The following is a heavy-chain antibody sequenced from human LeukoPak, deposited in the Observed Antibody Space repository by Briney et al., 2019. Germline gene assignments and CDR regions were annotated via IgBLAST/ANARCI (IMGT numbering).Heavy chain of an antibody. CDR3: ARHRQWELSYYYYYMDV. CDR1: GFTFSSYE. D-gene: IGHD1-26*01. Sequence: GGSLRLSCAASGFTFSSYEMNWVRQAPGKGLEWVSYISSSGSTIHYADSVKGRFTISRDNAKNSLYLQMNSLRAEDTAVYYCARHRQWELSYYYYYMDVWGKGTTVTISS. V-gene: IGHV3-48*03. J-gene: IGHJ6*03. CDR2: ISSSGSTI.